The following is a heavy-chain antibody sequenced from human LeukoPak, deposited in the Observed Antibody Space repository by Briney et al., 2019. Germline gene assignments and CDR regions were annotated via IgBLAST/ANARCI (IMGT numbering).Heavy chain of an antibody. D-gene: IGHD6-13*01. CDR2: MYHSGST. J-gene: IGHJ4*02. Sequence: SETLSLTCTVSGGSISSYYWSWIRQPPGKGLEWIGYMYHSGSTNYNPSLKSRVTTSIDTSKNQFSLKLSSVTAADTAVYHCARTGIAAAANGGSFDYWGQGTLVTVSS. CDR1: GGSISSYY. V-gene: IGHV4-59*12. CDR3: ARTGIAAAANGGSFDY.